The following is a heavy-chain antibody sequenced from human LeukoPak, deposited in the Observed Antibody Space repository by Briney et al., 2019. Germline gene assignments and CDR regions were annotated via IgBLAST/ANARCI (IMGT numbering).Heavy chain of an antibody. V-gene: IGHV3-30*19. Sequence: GGSLRLSCAASGFTFSSYGMHWVRQAPGKELEWVAVISYDGSNKYYADSVKGRFTISRDNSKNTLCLQMNSLRAEDTAVYYCARDFYGAAAGYFDYWGQGTLVTVSS. D-gene: IGHD6-13*01. CDR1: GFTFSSYG. CDR3: ARDFYGAAAGYFDY. CDR2: ISYDGSNK. J-gene: IGHJ4*02.